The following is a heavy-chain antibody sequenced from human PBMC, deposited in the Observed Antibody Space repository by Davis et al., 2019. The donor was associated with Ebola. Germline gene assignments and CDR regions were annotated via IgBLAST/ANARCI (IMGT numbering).Heavy chain of an antibody. J-gene: IGHJ6*03. D-gene: IGHD5-24*01. CDR2: IIPIFGTA. V-gene: IGHV1-69*13. Sequence: SVKVSCKASGGTFSSYAISWVRQAPGQGLEWMGGIIPIFGTANYAQKFQGRVTITADESTSTAYMELSSLRSEDTAVYYCANQMATNAYYYYYYYMDVWGKGTTVTVSS. CDR1: GGTFSSYA. CDR3: ANQMATNAYYYYYYYMDV.